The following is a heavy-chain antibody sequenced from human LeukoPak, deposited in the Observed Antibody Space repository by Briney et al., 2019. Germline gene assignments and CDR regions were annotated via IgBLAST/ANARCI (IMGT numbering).Heavy chain of an antibody. D-gene: IGHD3-9*01. CDR3: AKALRYFDWLLYDAFDI. J-gene: IGHJ3*02. CDR1: GFTFRGYA. V-gene: IGHV3-23*01. CDR2: ISGSGGST. Sequence: PGGSLRLSCAASGFTFRGYAMSWVRQAPGKGLEWVSAISGSGGSTYYADSVKGRFTISRDNSKNTLYLQMNSLRAEDTAVYYCAKALRYFDWLLYDAFDIWGQGTMVTVSS.